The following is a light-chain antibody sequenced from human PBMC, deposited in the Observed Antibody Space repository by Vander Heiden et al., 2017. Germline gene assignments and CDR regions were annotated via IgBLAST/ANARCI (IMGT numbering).Light chain of an antibody. CDR1: QSVSSY. CDR3: QQRSNWPRALT. V-gene: IGKV3-11*01. Sequence: EIVLTQSPATLSLSPGERATLSCRDSQSVSSYLAWYHQKPGQAPRLLIYDASNRATGIPARFSGSGSGTDFTLTISSLEPEDFAVYYCQQRSNWPRALTFGGGTKVEIK. CDR2: DAS. J-gene: IGKJ4*01.